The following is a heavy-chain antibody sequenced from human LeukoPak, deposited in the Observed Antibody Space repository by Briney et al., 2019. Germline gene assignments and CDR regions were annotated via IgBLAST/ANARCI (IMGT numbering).Heavy chain of an antibody. Sequence: GGSLRLSCAASGFTFSSYAMHWVRQAPGKGLEWVAVISYDGSNKYYADSVKGRFTISGDNAKNSLYLQMNSLRAEDTAVYYCAREVEEGPQDPVFDYWGRGTLVTVSS. CDR1: GFTFSSYA. J-gene: IGHJ4*02. CDR2: ISYDGSNK. V-gene: IGHV3-30-3*01. CDR3: AREVEEGPQDPVFDY.